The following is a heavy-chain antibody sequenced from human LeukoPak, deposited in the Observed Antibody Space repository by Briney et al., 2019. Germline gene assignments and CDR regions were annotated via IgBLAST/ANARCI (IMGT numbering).Heavy chain of an antibody. CDR3: ARGLLMRAYGMDV. Sequence: GGSLRLSCAASGFTVSSNYMSWVRQAPAKGLEWVSVIYSGGSTYYADSVKGRFTISRHNSKNTLYLQMNSLRAEDTAVYYCARGLLMRAYGMDVWGQGTTVTVSS. CDR2: IYSGGST. J-gene: IGHJ6*02. CDR1: GFTVSSNY. D-gene: IGHD2-8*01. V-gene: IGHV3-53*04.